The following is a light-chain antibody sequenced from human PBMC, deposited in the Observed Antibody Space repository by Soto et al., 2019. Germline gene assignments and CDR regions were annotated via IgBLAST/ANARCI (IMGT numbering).Light chain of an antibody. CDR2: GAS. Sequence: EVLVTQSPATLSVSPGEGVTLSCRASQSVSTDLAWYQQKPGQARRLLIYGASIRAIGVPDRFSGSGSGTDFTFPISSLQSEDSAIYYCQQYFRWPPWTFGQGTKVEV. V-gene: IGKV3-15*01. CDR3: QQYFRWPPWT. J-gene: IGKJ1*01. CDR1: QSVSTD.